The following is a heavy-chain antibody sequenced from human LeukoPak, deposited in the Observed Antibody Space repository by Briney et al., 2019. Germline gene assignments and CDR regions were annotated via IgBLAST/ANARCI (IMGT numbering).Heavy chain of an antibody. CDR3: AKAPVRALQLWLKDPYYFDY. J-gene: IGHJ4*02. D-gene: IGHD5-18*01. CDR1: GFTFSSYA. V-gene: IGHV3-23*01. CDR2: ISGRGGST. Sequence: GALRLSCAASGFTFSSYAMSWVRQAPGKGLDWVSAISGRGGSTYYADSVKGRFTISRDNSKNTLYLQMNSLRAEDTAVYCCAKAPVRALQLWLKDPYYFDYWGQGTLVTVSS.